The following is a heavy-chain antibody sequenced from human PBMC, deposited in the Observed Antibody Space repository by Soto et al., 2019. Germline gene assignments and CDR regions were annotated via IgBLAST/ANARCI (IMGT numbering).Heavy chain of an antibody. Sequence: GGSLRLSCAASGFTFDDYTMHWVRQAPGKGLEWVSLISWDGGSTYYADSVKGRFTISRDNSKNSLYLQMNSLRTEDTALYYCAKDSSSWTYDAFDIWGQGTMSPSPQ. CDR2: ISWDGGST. J-gene: IGHJ3*02. V-gene: IGHV3-43*01. D-gene: IGHD6-13*01. CDR3: AKDSSSWTYDAFDI. CDR1: GFTFDDYT.